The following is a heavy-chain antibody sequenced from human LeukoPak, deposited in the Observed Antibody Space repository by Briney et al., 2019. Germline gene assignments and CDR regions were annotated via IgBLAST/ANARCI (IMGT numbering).Heavy chain of an antibody. CDR3: ARAQYYYGSGSPPDY. D-gene: IGHD3-10*01. CDR1: GYTFTNYG. CDR2: ISAYNGNT. J-gene: IGHJ4*02. Sequence: ASVKVSCKASGYTFTNYGITWVRQAPGQGLEWMGWISAYNGNTNYAQKLQGRVTMTTDTSTSTAYMELRSLRAEDTAVYYCARAQYYYGSGSPPDYWGQGTLVTVSS. V-gene: IGHV1-18*01.